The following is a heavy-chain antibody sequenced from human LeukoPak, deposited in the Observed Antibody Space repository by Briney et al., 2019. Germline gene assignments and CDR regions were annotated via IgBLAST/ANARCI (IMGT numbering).Heavy chain of an antibody. D-gene: IGHD3-3*01. J-gene: IGHJ5*02. CDR2: IGTDDGETGT. CDR1: GYTFISFG. Sequence: ASVKVSCKASGYTFISFGISWVRQAPGQGLEWLGWIGTDDGETGTNYGRDLQGRFSMTRDTSASTAYMELGSLRSDDTAVYYCVTDWEWAPRKDCFGPWGQGTQVTVS. CDR3: VTDWEWAPRKDCFGP. V-gene: IGHV1-18*01.